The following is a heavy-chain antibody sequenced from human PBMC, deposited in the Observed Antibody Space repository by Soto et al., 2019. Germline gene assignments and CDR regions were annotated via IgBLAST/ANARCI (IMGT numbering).Heavy chain of an antibody. Sequence: GPSVKVSCKASGYTFTSYGISWVRQAPGQGLEWMGWISAYNGNTNYAQKLQGRVTMTTDTSTSTAYMELRSLRSDDTAVYYCARDMNLGYCSGGSCSRPHFDYWGQGTLVTVSS. CDR1: GYTFTSYG. CDR3: ARDMNLGYCSGGSCSRPHFDY. CDR2: ISAYNGNT. V-gene: IGHV1-18*04. J-gene: IGHJ4*02. D-gene: IGHD2-15*01.